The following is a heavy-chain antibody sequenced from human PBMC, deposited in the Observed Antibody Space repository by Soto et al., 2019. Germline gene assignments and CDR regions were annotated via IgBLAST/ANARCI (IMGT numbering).Heavy chain of an antibody. Sequence: PGGSLRLSCAASGFTVSSNYMSWVRQAPGKGLEWVSVIYSGGSTYYADSVKGRFTISRDNSKNTLYLQMNSLRAEDTAVYYCARDFPQGIYSGYDYGWGQGTLVTVSS. D-gene: IGHD5-12*01. V-gene: IGHV3-66*01. CDR2: IYSGGST. CDR3: ARDFPQGIYSGYDYG. CDR1: GFTVSSNY. J-gene: IGHJ4*02.